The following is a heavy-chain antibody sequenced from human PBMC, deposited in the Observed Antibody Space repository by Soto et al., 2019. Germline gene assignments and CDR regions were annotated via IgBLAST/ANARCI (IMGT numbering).Heavy chain of an antibody. D-gene: IGHD6-13*01. J-gene: IGHJ4*02. Sequence: EVQLLESGGGLVQPGGSLRLSCAASGLTFSSYAVTWVHQAPGKGLEWVSTITTSGGSTYYADSVKGRFTISRDNSKNTLYLQMNSLRAEDTAVYYCAKVAAAAGLDYWGQGTLVTVSS. CDR1: GLTFSSYA. V-gene: IGHV3-23*01. CDR2: ITTSGGST. CDR3: AKVAAAAGLDY.